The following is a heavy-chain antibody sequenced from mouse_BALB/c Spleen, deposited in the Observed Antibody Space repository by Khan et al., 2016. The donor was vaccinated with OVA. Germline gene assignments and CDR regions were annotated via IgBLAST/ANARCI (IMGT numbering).Heavy chain of an antibody. V-gene: IGHV5-6-5*01. J-gene: IGHJ2*01. CDR3: EKGAYRYGEYDFDN. CDR1: GFTFSSYV. Sequence: EVQLQESGGDLVKPGGSLKLSCAASGFTFSSYVMSWVRQTPAKRLEWVASISSGGTTDSPDTVKGRFTISRDNARNILYLQMTSLRSEDTADYYCEKGAYRYGEYDFDNWGQGTTLTVSS. CDR2: ISSGGTT. D-gene: IGHD2-14*01.